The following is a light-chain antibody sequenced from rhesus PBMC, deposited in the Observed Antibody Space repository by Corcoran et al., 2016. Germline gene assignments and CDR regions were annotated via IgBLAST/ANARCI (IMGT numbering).Light chain of an antibody. Sequence: ETVVTQSPATLALSPGERATLSCRASQSVGSYLAWYQQKPGQAPRLLIYGASSRATGIPERFSGSGSGTDFTLTISSLEPEDVGIYYCQQSSNLWTFGQGTKVEVK. CDR1: QSVGSY. V-gene: IGKV3-24*04. J-gene: IGKJ1*01. CDR3: QQSSNLWT. CDR2: GAS.